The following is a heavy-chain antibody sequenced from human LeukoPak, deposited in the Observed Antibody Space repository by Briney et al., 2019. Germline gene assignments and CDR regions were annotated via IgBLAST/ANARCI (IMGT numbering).Heavy chain of an antibody. CDR2: IPYDGNNK. D-gene: IGHD3-10*01. CDR3: ARGDGSGSWRIDY. J-gene: IGHJ4*02. V-gene: IGHV3-30-3*01. Sequence: GGSLTLSCAASGFIFNNYAMHWVRHVPGRGLEWLAVIPYDGNNKYYADSVNGRFTISRDNSKNTLYLQMDSLRPEDTAVYYCARGDGSGSWRIDYWGQGTLVIVSS. CDR1: GFIFNNYA.